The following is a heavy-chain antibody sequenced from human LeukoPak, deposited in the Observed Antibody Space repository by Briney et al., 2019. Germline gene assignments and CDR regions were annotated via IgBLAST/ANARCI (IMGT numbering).Heavy chain of an antibody. CDR1: GYSFTSYW. D-gene: IGHD5-24*01. CDR2: IYPGDSDT. CDR3: ARLGRDGYNYFNI. V-gene: IGHV5-51*01. J-gene: IGHJ4*02. Sequence: GEALKISCKGSGYSFTSYWIGLVRQMPGKGLEWIGIIYPGDSDTRYSTSFQGQVTISADKSIRTAYLPWSMLTDSDTARYYRARLGRDGYNYFNIWGQGTLVTVSS.